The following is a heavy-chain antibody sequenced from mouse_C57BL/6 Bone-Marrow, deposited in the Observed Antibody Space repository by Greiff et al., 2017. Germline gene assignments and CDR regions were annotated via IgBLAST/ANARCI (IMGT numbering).Heavy chain of an antibody. J-gene: IGHJ4*01. CDR1: GFTFSDYG. D-gene: IGHD1-1*01. CDR2: ISNLAYSI. CDR3: ARQGTVVAPYYYAMDY. Sequence: EVQVVESGGGLVQPGGSLKLSCAASGFTFSDYGMAWVRQAPRKGPEWVAFISNLAYSIYYADTVTGRFTISRENAKNTLYLEMSSLRSEDTAMYYCARQGTVVAPYYYAMDYWGQGTSVTVSS. V-gene: IGHV5-15*01.